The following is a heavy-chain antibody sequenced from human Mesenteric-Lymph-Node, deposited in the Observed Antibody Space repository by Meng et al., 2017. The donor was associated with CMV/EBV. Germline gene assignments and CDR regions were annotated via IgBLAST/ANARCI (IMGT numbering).Heavy chain of an antibody. CDR2: ISSSGSPI. Sequence: GESLKISCAGSGFTFSTYEMNWVRQAPGKGLEWISYISSSGSPIYIADSVKGRFTISRDNAKNSLYLQMNSLRAEDTAVYYCARQSAVAGTYWGQGTLVTVSS. V-gene: IGHV3-48*03. CDR3: ARQSAVAGTY. J-gene: IGHJ4*02. D-gene: IGHD6-19*01. CDR1: GFTFSTYE.